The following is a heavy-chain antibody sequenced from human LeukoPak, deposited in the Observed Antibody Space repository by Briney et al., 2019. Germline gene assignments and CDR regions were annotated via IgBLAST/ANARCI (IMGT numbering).Heavy chain of an antibody. J-gene: IGHJ4*02. CDR1: GYSISSGYF. Sequence: SETLSLTCTVSGYSISSGYFWGWIRQPPGKGLEWIGSVYHRGITYYNPSLKTRVTLSVDTSKNQFSLELTSVTAADTAVYYCARLSGGGYCSGGSCFFDYWGQGTLVTVSS. CDR3: ARLSGGGYCSGGSCFFDY. V-gene: IGHV4-38-2*02. D-gene: IGHD2-15*01. CDR2: VYHRGIT.